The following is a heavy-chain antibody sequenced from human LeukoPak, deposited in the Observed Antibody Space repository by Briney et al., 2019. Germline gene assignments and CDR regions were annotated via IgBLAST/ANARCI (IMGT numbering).Heavy chain of an antibody. J-gene: IGHJ4*02. CDR2: ISYDGSNK. CDR1: GFTFSSYW. Sequence: GGSLRLSCAASGFTFSSYWMSWVRQAPGKGLEWVAVISYDGSNKYYADSVKGRFTISRDNSKNTLYLQMNSLRAEDTAAYYCAKGYSGYDWSLVDYWGQGTLVTVSS. CDR3: AKGYSGYDWSLVDY. V-gene: IGHV3-30*18. D-gene: IGHD5-12*01.